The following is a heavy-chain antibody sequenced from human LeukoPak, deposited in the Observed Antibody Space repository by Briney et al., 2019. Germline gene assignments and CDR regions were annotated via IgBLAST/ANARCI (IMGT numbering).Heavy chain of an antibody. CDR3: ASATIFGVVIYY. CDR2: ISYDGSNK. D-gene: IGHD3-3*01. J-gene: IGHJ4*02. V-gene: IGHV3-30*04. CDR1: GLTFSSYA. Sequence: PGGSLRPSCAASGLTFSSYAMHWVRQAPGKGLEWVAVISYDGSNKYYADSMKGRFTISRDNSKNTLYLQMNSLRAEDTAVYYCASATIFGVVIYYWGQGTLVSVSS.